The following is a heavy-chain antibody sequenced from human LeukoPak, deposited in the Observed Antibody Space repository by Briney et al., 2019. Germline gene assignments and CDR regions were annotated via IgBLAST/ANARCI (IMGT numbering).Heavy chain of an antibody. D-gene: IGHD3-3*01. CDR2: FDPEDGET. Sequence: GASAKVSCKVSGYTLTELSMHWVRQAPGKGLEWMGGFDPEDGETIYAQKFQGRVTMTEDTSTDTAYMEPSSLRSEDTAVYYCATDRGSVLRFLEWLSHWGQGTLVTVSS. J-gene: IGHJ4*02. V-gene: IGHV1-24*01. CDR1: GYTLTELS. CDR3: ATDRGSVLRFLEWLSH.